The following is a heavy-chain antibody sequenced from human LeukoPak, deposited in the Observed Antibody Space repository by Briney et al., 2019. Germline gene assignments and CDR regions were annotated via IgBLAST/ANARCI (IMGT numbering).Heavy chain of an antibody. CDR3: ARFYSGPSGWFVLWFFDL. V-gene: IGHV4-4*09. CDR2: IYNSENT. J-gene: IGHJ2*01. D-gene: IGHD6-19*01. Sequence: SSETLSLTCTVSGGSVSSYHWSWIRQPPGKGLEWIGYIYNSENTKYNSSLESRVTMSIDTSKNRLFLKLSSVTAADTAVYYCARFYSGPSGWFVLWFFDLWGRGTLVTVSS. CDR1: GGSVSSYH.